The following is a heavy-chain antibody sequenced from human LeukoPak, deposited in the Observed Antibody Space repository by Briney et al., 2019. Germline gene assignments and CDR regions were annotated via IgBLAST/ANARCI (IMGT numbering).Heavy chain of an antibody. CDR1: GFTFSSYS. J-gene: IGHJ6*02. CDR2: ISSSSSYI. CDR3: ARDHGAAAPHTYGMDV. D-gene: IGHD6-13*01. V-gene: IGHV3-21*01. Sequence: GGSLRLSYAASGFTFSSYSMNWVRQAPGKGLEWVSSISSSSSYIYYADSVKGRFTISRDNAKNSLYLQMNSLRAEDTAVYYCARDHGAAAPHTYGMDVWGQGTTVTVSS.